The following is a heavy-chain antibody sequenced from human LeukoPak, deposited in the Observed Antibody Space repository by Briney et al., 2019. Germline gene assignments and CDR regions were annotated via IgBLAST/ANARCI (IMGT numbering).Heavy chain of an antibody. CDR2: INPNSGGT. V-gene: IGHV1-2*02. Sequence: ASVKVSCTASGYTFTGYYMHWVRQAPGQGLEWMGWINPNSGGTNYAQKFQGRVTMTRDTSISTAYMELSRLRSDDTAVYYCARDRLTMVRGVKTDLVYWGQGTLVTVSS. J-gene: IGHJ4*02. CDR3: ARDRLTMVRGVKTDLVY. D-gene: IGHD3-10*01. CDR1: GYTFTGYY.